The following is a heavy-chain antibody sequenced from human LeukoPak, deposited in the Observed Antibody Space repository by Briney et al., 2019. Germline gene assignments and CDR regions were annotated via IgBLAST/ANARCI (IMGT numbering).Heavy chain of an antibody. Sequence: SETLSLTCTVSGGSISSYYWSWIRQPPGKGLEWIGYIYYSGSTNYNPSLKSRLTISVDTSKNQFSLKLRSVTAADTAVYYCARVPSYYDFWSGYPDYFDYWGQGTLVTVSS. V-gene: IGHV4-59*08. CDR3: ARVPSYYDFWSGYPDYFDY. CDR2: IYYSGST. J-gene: IGHJ4*02. CDR1: GGSISSYY. D-gene: IGHD3-3*01.